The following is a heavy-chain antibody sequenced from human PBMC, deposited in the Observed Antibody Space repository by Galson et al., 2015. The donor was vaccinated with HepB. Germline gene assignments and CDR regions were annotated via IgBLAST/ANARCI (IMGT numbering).Heavy chain of an antibody. CDR2: IIPIFGTA. J-gene: IGHJ3*02. CDR1: GGTFSSYA. V-gene: IGHV1-69*13. Sequence: SVKVSCKASGGTFSSYAISWVRQAPGQGLEWMGGIIPIFGTANYAQKFQGRVTITADESTSTAYMELSSLRSEDTAVYYCARGGEWELLPWLAFDIWGQGTMVTVSS. CDR3: ARGGEWELLPWLAFDI. D-gene: IGHD1-26*01.